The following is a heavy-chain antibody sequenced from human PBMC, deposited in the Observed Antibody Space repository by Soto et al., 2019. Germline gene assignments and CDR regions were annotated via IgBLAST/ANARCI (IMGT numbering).Heavy chain of an antibody. CDR3: GTRLALRGGIYYCGVDV. D-gene: IGHD3-16*01. J-gene: IGHJ6*02. CDR1: GGAFSSYA. Sequence: QVQLVQSGAEVKRPGSSIKVSCKATGGAFSSYAVSWVRQAPGQGLEWVGGIIPLLGTPKYAQRFQGRVTITADESTSTAYMELSSLRSEDTAVYYCGTRLALRGGIYYCGVDVWGQGTTVIVSS. V-gene: IGHV1-69*01. CDR2: IIPLLGTP.